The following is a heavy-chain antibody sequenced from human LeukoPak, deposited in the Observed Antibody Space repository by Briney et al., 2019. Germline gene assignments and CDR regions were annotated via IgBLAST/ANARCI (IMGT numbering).Heavy chain of an antibody. V-gene: IGHV1-2*02. D-gene: IGHD3-22*01. CDR1: GYTFTGYY. J-gene: IGHJ6*03. Sequence: ASVKVSCKASGYTFTGYYMHWVRQAPGRGLEWMGWINPNSGGTNYAQKFQGRVTMTRDTSISTAHMELSRLRSDDTAVYYCAREVGYDSSGYYDYYYYMDVWGKGTTVTVSS. CDR3: AREVGYDSSGYYDYYYYMDV. CDR2: INPNSGGT.